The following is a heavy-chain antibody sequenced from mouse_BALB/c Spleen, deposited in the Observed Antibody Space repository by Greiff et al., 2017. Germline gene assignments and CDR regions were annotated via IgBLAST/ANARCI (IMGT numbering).Heavy chain of an antibody. Sequence: VQLQQSGAELAKPGASVKMSCKASGYTFTSYWMHWVKQRPGQGLEWIGYINPSTGYTEYNQKFKDKATLTADKSSSTAYMQLSSLTSEDSAVYYCASRGNWVDDWGQGTTLTVSS. CDR1: GYTFTSYW. J-gene: IGHJ2*01. V-gene: IGHV1-7*01. CDR2: INPSTGYT. CDR3: ASRGNWVDD. D-gene: IGHD4-1*01.